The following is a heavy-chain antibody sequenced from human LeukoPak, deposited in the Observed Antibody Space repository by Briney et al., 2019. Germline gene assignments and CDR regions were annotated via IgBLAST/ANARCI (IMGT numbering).Heavy chain of an antibody. CDR3: ARESSLTGAYFDW. V-gene: IGHV3-33*01. Sequence: GGSLRLSCAASGFTLSNYGMHWVRQAPGKGLQWVAVIWYDGTNKQYVDSVKGRFTISRDNSENTLYLQMNSLRDGDTAVYYCARESSLTGAYFDWWGQGTLVTVSS. J-gene: IGHJ4*02. CDR1: GFTLSNYG. D-gene: IGHD3-10*01. CDR2: IWYDGTNK.